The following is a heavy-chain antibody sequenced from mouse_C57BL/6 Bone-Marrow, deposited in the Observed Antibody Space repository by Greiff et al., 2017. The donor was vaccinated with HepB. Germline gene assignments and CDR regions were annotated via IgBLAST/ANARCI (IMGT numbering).Heavy chain of an antibody. CDR3: ARTMITTGWGYYAMDY. J-gene: IGHJ4*01. V-gene: IGHV2-2*01. CDR1: GFSFTSYG. Sequence: QVQLKESGPGLVQPSQSLSITCTVSGFSFTSYGVHWVRQSPGKGLEWLGVIWRGGSTDYNAAFIYRLSISKDNSTSQVFFKMNSLQADDTARYYCARTMITTGWGYYAMDYWGQGTSVTVSS. CDR2: IWRGGST. D-gene: IGHD2-4*01.